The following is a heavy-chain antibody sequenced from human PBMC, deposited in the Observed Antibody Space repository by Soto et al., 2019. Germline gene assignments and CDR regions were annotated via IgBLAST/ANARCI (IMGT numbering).Heavy chain of an antibody. Sequence: GASVKVSCKASGGTFSSYTISWVRQAPGQGLEWMGRIIPILGIANYAQKFQGRVTITADKSTSTAYMELSSLRSEDTAVYYCARTTGYCSSTSCLPDYWGQGTLVTVSS. CDR3: ARTTGYCSSTSCLPDY. J-gene: IGHJ4*02. V-gene: IGHV1-69*02. CDR2: IIPILGIA. CDR1: GGTFSSYT. D-gene: IGHD2-2*01.